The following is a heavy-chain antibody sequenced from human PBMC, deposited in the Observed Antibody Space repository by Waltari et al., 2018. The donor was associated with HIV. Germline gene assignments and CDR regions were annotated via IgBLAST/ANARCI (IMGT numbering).Heavy chain of an antibody. Sequence: QVQLVQSGAEVKKPGASVKVSCKASGYTFTSYLMHWVRQAPGQGLEWMGIINPSGGSTRYAQKFQGRVTMTRDTSTSTVYMELSSLRSEDTAVYYCARDVVRGEPSFSLNYWGQGTLVTVSS. CDR2: INPSGGST. V-gene: IGHV1-46*01. D-gene: IGHD3-10*01. J-gene: IGHJ4*02. CDR3: ARDVVRGEPSFSLNY. CDR1: GYTFTSYL.